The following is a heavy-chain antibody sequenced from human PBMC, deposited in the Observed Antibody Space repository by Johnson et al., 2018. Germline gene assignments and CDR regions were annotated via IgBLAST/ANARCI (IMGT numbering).Heavy chain of an antibody. V-gene: IGHV1-46*01. CDR1: GGTFSSYA. J-gene: IGHJ1*01. CDR3: AREDRGYSSGYSH. D-gene: IGHD3-22*01. Sequence: QVQLVQSGAEVKKPGSSVKVSCKTSGGTFSSYAITWVRLAPGQGLEWMGIINPSVGSTSYAQKFQGRVTMTRDTSTSTVYMELSSLRSEDSAVYYCAREDRGYSSGYSHWGQGTLVTVSS. CDR2: INPSVGST.